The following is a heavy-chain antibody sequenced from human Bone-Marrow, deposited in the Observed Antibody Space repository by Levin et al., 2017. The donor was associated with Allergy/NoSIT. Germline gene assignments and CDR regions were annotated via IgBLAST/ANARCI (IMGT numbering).Heavy chain of an antibody. V-gene: IGHV3-23*01. J-gene: IGHJ4*02. Sequence: GESLKISCAASGFTFSSYSMTWVRQAPGKGLEWVSFISGSGGSTNYADSVKGRFTISRDNSKNTLYLQMNSLKADDTAVYYCAKRDSYETSGYNDYWGQGTQVTVSS. CDR2: ISGSGGST. CDR1: GFTFSSYS. CDR3: AKRDSYETSGYNDY. D-gene: IGHD3-22*01.